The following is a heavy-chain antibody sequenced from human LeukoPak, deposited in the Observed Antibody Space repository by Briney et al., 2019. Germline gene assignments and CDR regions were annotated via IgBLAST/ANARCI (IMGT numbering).Heavy chain of an antibody. CDR2: ISYDGSNK. V-gene: IGHV3-30-3*01. CDR1: GFTFSSYA. CDR3: ARGTEMATIYHFDY. J-gene: IGHJ4*02. D-gene: IGHD5-24*01. Sequence: GGSLRLSCAASGFTFSSYAMHWVRQAPGKGLEWVAVISYDGSNKYYADSVKGRFTISRDNSKNTLYLQMNSLRAEDTAVYYCARGTEMATIYHFDYWGQGTLVTVSS.